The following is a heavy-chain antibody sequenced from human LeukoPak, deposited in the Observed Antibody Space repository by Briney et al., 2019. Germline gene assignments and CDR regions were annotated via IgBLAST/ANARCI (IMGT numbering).Heavy chain of an antibody. Sequence: GGSLGLSCAASGFTFSSYWMSRVRQAPGKGPEWVANIKQDGGEIYYVDSVKGRFTISRDNSKNTLYLQMNSLRAEDTALYYCVKASSSSPQYNWFDAWGQGTLVTVSS. D-gene: IGHD6-6*01. V-gene: IGHV3-7*03. CDR1: GFTFSSYW. CDR3: VKASSSSPQYNWFDA. J-gene: IGHJ5*02. CDR2: IKQDGGEI.